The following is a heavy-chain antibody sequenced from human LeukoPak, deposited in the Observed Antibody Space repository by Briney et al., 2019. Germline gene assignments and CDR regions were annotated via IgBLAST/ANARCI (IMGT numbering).Heavy chain of an antibody. CDR2: IYYSGST. CDR1: GGSISSYY. Sequence: SETTSLTCTVSGGSISSYYWSWIRQPPGKGLEWIGYIYYSGSTNYNPSLKSRVTISVDTSKNQFSLKLSSVTAADTAVYYCARYSSGWYSPYYYDKALAYWGQGTLVTVSS. V-gene: IGHV4-59*12. D-gene: IGHD3-22*01. J-gene: IGHJ4*02. CDR3: ARYSSGWYSPYYYDKALAY.